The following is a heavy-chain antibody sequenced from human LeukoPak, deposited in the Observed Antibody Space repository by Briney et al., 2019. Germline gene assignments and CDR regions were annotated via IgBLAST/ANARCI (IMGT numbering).Heavy chain of an antibody. V-gene: IGHV3-23*01. CDR2: ISGSGGST. J-gene: IGHJ4*02. CDR1: GFTFGSYD. CDR3: AKVSAVAGTDY. D-gene: IGHD6-19*01. Sequence: PGGSLRLSCAASGFTFGSYDMSWVRQAPGKGLEWVSAISGSGGSTYYADSVKGRFTISRDNSKNTLYLQMNSLRAEDTAIYYCAKVSAVAGTDYWGQGTLVTVSS.